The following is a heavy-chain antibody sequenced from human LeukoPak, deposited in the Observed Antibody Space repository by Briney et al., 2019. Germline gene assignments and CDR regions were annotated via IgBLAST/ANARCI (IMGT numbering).Heavy chain of an antibody. CDR3: FYYYHYMDV. V-gene: IGHV4-39*07. Sequence: SETLSLTCTVSGGSISSSSYYWGWIRQPPGKGLEWIGSIYYSRSTDYHPSLKSRVTISVDTSKNQFSLKFYCARRLGRKFGERFYYYHYMDVWGKGTTVTISS. CDR1: GGSISSSSYY. D-gene: IGHD3-10*01. CDR2: IYYSRST. J-gene: IGHJ6*03.